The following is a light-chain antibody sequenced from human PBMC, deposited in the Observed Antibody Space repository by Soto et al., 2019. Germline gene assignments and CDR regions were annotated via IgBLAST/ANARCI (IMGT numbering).Light chain of an antibody. V-gene: IGLV2-8*01. CDR2: EVT. J-gene: IGLJ2*01. CDR3: SSYAGSNFVV. CDR1: SSDVGGYNY. Sequence: QYALTQPPSASGSPGQSVTISCTGTSSDVGGYNYVSWYQQHPGKAPKLMIYEVTKRPSGVPDRFSGSKSDNTVSLTVSGLQAEDEADYYCSSYAGSNFVVFGGGTKLTVL.